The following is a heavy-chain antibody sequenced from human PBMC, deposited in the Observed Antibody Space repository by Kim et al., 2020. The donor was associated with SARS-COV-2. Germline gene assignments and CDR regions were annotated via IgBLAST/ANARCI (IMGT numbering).Heavy chain of an antibody. J-gene: IGHJ4*02. Sequence: ASVKVSCKASGYIFTSRKIHWVRQAPGQRLELMAIITPIDGTTSYAHTFQDRVTVTRDTSASTVYMELSYLRSDDTAIYYCARDTTKWAVDYWGQGTLVNVSS. V-gene: IGHV1-46*01. CDR2: ITPIDGTT. CDR3: ARDTTKWAVDY. D-gene: IGHD1-26*01. CDR1: GYIFTSRK.